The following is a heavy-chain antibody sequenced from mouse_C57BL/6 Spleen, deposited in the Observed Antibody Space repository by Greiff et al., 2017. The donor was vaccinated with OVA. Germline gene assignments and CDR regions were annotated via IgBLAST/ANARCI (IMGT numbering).Heavy chain of an antibody. CDR1: GYAFSDSW. V-gene: IGHV1-82*01. Sequence: VQLKESGPELVKPGASVKISCKASGYAFSDSWMNWVKQRPGQGLEWIGRIYPGAGDTNYNGKFKGKATLTADKSSSTAYMQLSSLTSEDSAVYFCARGGMDYGNYVWYFEVWGTGTTVTVSS. CDR3: ARGGMDYGNYVWYFEV. D-gene: IGHD2-1*01. J-gene: IGHJ1*03. CDR2: IYPGAGDT.